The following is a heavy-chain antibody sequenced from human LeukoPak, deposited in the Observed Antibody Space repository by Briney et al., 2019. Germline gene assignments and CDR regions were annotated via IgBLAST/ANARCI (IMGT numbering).Heavy chain of an antibody. J-gene: IGHJ4*02. CDR2: IIPIFGTA. CDR3: ARDQGVSNYYDSSGNDY. D-gene: IGHD3-22*01. V-gene: IGHV1-69*01. CDR1: GGTFSSYA. Sequence: ASVTVSCKASGGTFSSYAISWVRQAPGQGLEWMGGIIPIFGTANYAQKFQGRVAITADESTSTAYMELSSLRSEDTAVYYCARDQGVSNYYDSSGNDYWGQGTLVTVSS.